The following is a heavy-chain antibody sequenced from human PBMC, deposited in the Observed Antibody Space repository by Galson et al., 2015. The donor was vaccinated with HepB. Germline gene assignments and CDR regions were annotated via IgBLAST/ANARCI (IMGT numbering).Heavy chain of an antibody. CDR3: AKGGIAPAQAFAFDI. Sequence: SLRLSCAASGFAFSSYAMSWVRQAPGKGLEWFSTISGSGDDTYYADSVKGRFTISRDNSKNTLFLQMDTLSAEDTAVYYCAKGGIAPAQAFAFDIWGQGTMVTVSS. D-gene: IGHD6-13*01. CDR2: ISGSGDDT. CDR1: GFAFSSYA. V-gene: IGHV3-23*01. J-gene: IGHJ3*02.